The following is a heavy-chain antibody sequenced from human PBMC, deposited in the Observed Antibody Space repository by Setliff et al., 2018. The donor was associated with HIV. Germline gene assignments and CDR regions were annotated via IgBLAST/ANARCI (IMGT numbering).Heavy chain of an antibody. D-gene: IGHD3-10*01. Sequence: GGSLRLSCAASGFTFTDYYMSWIRQTPGKGLEWLAYISYSATGIYYADSVKGRFTISRDNAKNSLYLQMNSLRAEDTAVYYCARDRVELFWDGELNYMDVWGKGTTVTVSS. CDR1: GFTFTDYY. V-gene: IGHV3-11*04. J-gene: IGHJ6*03. CDR2: ISYSATGI. CDR3: ARDRVELFWDGELNYMDV.